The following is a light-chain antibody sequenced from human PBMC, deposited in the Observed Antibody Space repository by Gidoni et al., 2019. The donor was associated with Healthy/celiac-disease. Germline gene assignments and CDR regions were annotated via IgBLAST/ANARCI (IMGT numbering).Light chain of an antibody. J-gene: IGLJ2*01. CDR3: QSYDSSLSGSGV. CDR2: GNS. Sequence: QSELTQPPSVSGAPGQRLTIPSTGSSSNIGAGYDVHWYQQLPGTAPKLLTYGNSNRPSCVPDRFSGSKSGTSASLAITGLQAEDEADYYCQSYDSSLSGSGVFGGGTKLTVL. CDR1: SSNIGAGYD. V-gene: IGLV1-40*01.